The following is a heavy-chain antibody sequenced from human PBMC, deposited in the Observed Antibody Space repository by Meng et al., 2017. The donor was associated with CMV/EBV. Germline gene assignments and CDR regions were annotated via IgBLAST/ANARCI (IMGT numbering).Heavy chain of an antibody. CDR2: IRYDGSNK. Sequence: CAASGFPFSSYGMHWVRQAPGKGLEWVAFIRYDGSNKYYADSVKGRFTISRDNSKNTLYLQMNSLRAEDTAVYYCAKIPNDGGAFDIWGQGTMVTVSS. D-gene: IGHD1-1*01. CDR1: GFPFSSYG. CDR3: AKIPNDGGAFDI. J-gene: IGHJ3*02. V-gene: IGHV3-30*02.